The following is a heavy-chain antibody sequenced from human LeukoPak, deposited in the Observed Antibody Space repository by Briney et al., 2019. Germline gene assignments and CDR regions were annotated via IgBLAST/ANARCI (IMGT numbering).Heavy chain of an antibody. Sequence: ASVKVSCKASGYSFVGYGITWVRQAPGQGLEWMGWFNPENGNTNYAQKFQGRVTITADKSTSTAYMELSSLRSEDTAVYYCAREREDSGMDVWGQGTTVTVSS. V-gene: IGHV1-18*01. J-gene: IGHJ6*02. CDR1: GYSFVGYG. CDR2: FNPENGNT. CDR3: AREREDSGMDV.